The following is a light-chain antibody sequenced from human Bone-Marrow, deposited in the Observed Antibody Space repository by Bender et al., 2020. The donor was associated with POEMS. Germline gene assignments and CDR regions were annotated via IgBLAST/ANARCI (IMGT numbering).Light chain of an antibody. J-gene: IGLJ1*01. V-gene: IGLV2-23*02. Sequence: QSALTQPASVSGSPGQSITISCTGTSNDIGSYNLVSWYQQHPGKAPKLLIYEVTKRPSGVSYRFSGSKSGNTASLIISGLQAEDEGDYHCASYSGRRSYVFGTGTKVIVL. CDR2: EVT. CDR3: ASYSGRRSYV. CDR1: SNDIGSYNL.